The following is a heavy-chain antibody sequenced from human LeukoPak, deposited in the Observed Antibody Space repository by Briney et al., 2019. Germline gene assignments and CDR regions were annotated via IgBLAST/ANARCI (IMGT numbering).Heavy chain of an antibody. J-gene: IGHJ5*02. D-gene: IGHD3-22*01. CDR3: ARHTRDSSGYYVANWFDP. Sequence: ASVKVSCKASGYTFTSYGISWVRQAPGQGLEWMGWISAYNGNTNYAQKLQGRVTMTTDTSTSTAYMELRSLRSDDTAVYYCARHTRDSSGYYVANWFDPWGQGTLVTVSS. CDR2: ISAYNGNT. V-gene: IGHV1-18*01. CDR1: GYTFTSYG.